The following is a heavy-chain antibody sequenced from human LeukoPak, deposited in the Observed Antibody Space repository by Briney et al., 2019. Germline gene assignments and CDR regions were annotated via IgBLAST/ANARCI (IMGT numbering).Heavy chain of an antibody. CDR2: LYSDGNT. CDR1: GFTVITND. Sequence: PGGSLRLSCAASGFTVITNDMTWVRQAPGKGLEWVSVLYSDGNTKYADSEQGRFTISRDNSKISLCLEMNSLSPDDTAVYYCARGVEPLAANTLESWGQGTLVTVSS. CDR3: ARGVEPLAANTLES. J-gene: IGHJ5*02. V-gene: IGHV3-53*01. D-gene: IGHD1-14*01.